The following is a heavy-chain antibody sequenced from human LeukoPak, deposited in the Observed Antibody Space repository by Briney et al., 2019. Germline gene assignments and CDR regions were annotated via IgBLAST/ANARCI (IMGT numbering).Heavy chain of an antibody. J-gene: IGHJ4*02. CDR3: ARDTVTGNKNFDY. CDR1: GGSFSGYY. Sequence: SETLSLTCAVYGGSFSGYYWGWIRQPPGKGLEWIGSIYHSGSTYYNPSLESRVTISVDTSRNQFSLKLNSVTAADTAVYHCARDTVTGNKNFDYWGQGTLVTVSS. D-gene: IGHD6-19*01. CDR2: IYHSGST. V-gene: IGHV4-38-2*01.